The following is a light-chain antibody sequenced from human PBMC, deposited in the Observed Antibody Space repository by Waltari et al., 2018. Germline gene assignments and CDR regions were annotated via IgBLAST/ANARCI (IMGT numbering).Light chain of an antibody. CDR3: FSYAGSPWV. V-gene: IGLV2-11*01. Sequence: HSALTQPRSVSGSPGTSVTISRPGSSSAGGRADYVSWYQQHPGKAPKVMIHDVNHRPSGFPDRFSGSKSGNTASLTISGLQAEDEADYYCFSYAGSPWVFGGGTKLTVL. CDR1: SSAGGRADY. CDR2: DVN. J-gene: IGLJ3*02.